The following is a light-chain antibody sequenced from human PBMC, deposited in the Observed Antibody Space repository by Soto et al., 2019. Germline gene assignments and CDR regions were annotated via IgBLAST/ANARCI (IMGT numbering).Light chain of an antibody. J-gene: IGLJ1*01. CDR2: EVS. V-gene: IGLV2-14*01. CDR1: SSDVGGYNY. Sequence: QSVLTQPASVSGSPGQSITISCTGTSSDVGGYNYVSWYQHHPGKAPKLMIYEVSNRPSGVSNRFSGSKSGNTASLTISGLQAEDEADYYCSSYTSSSHYVFGTGTKVTVL. CDR3: SSYTSSSHYV.